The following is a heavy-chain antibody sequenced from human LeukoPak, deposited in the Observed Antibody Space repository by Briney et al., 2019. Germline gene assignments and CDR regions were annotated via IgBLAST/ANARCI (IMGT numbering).Heavy chain of an antibody. CDR3: ARGYYDFWSGYYYYMDV. J-gene: IGHJ6*03. CDR1: GGSFSGYY. CDR2: INHSGST. V-gene: IGHV4-34*01. Sequence: PSETLSLTCAVYGGSFSGYYWSWIRQPPGKGLEWIGEINHSGSTNYNPSLKSRVTISVDTSKNQFSLKLSSVTAADTAVYYCARGYYDFWSGYYYYMDVWGKGTTVTVS. D-gene: IGHD3-3*01.